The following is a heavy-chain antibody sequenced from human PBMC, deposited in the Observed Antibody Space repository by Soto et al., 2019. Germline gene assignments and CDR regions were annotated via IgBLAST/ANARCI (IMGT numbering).Heavy chain of an antibody. Sequence: EVQLLESGGGLVQPGGSLRLSCAASGFTFGSYAMNWLRQAPGRGLECVSFISGSGRTTYYADSVKGRFTVSRHNSKNTLYLQMNSLRAEDTALYYCAKFRGPSYSYYSMDVWRKGTTVTVSS. D-gene: IGHD3-16*01. CDR3: AKFRGPSYSYYSMDV. CDR1: GFTFGSYA. V-gene: IGHV3-23*01. J-gene: IGHJ6*03. CDR2: ISGSGRTT.